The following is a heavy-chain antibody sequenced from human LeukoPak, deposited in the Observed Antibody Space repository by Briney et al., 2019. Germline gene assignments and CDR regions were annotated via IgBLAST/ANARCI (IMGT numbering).Heavy chain of an antibody. J-gene: IGHJ5*02. Sequence: SETLSLTCTVSGASMTSTIYYWGWIRQTPGKGLEWIGNIGNLLYGGSTYYSPSLQSRVTISVDTSKNQLSLKLLSVTAADTAVYYCARGIAVAGRSWFDPWGQGTLVTVSS. V-gene: IGHV4-39*01. D-gene: IGHD6-19*01. CDR2: IGNLLYGGST. CDR3: ARGIAVAGRSWFDP. CDR1: GASMTSTIYY.